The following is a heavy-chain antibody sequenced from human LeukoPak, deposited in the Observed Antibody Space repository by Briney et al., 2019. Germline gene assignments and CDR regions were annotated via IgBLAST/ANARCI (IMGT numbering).Heavy chain of an antibody. V-gene: IGHV4-61*09. CDR3: TRERSYGYIRADS. J-gene: IGHJ4*02. Sequence: PSETLSLTCTVSGGSISSGSYYWSWIRQPAGKGLEWIGHIYASGGTKYNPSLESRVTISIDTSKNQLSLRLSSVTAADTAVYYCTRERSYGYIRADSWGQGTLVAVSS. CDR1: GGSISSGSYY. CDR2: IYASGGT. D-gene: IGHD3-16*01.